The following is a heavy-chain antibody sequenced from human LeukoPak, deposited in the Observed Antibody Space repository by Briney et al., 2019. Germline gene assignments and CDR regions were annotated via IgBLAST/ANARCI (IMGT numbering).Heavy chain of an antibody. V-gene: IGHV3-23*01. CDR2: ISDSVART. D-gene: IGHD3-10*01. J-gene: IGHJ6*03. Sequence: GGCLRLACAASGLTFIIHAMSGVRQTPGQGLEWVSAISDSVARTFYTDSVRGPFTISRDNPKNTLDVQMNSVRAEDTAVNYCASGSVSYRTPYYYMDVWGKGTTVTVSS. CDR3: ASGSVSYRTPYYYMDV. CDR1: GLTFIIHA.